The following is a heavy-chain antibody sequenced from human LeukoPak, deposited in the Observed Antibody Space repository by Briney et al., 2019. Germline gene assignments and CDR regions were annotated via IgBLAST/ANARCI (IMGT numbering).Heavy chain of an antibody. Sequence: SETLSLTCAVYDGSFSGYYYWSWIRQPPGKGLEWIGEIDHSGSTNYNPSLKSRLTMSVDTSKNQFSLKLSSVTAADTAVYYCARELRFSSYYYYMDVWGKGTTVTVSS. CDR1: DGSFSGYYY. D-gene: IGHD3-3*01. CDR3: ARELRFSSYYYYMDV. V-gene: IGHV4-34*01. CDR2: IDHSGST. J-gene: IGHJ6*03.